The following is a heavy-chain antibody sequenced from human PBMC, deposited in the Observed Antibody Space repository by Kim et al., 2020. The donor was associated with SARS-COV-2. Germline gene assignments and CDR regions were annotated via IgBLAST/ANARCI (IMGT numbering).Heavy chain of an antibody. V-gene: IGHV4-34*01. Sequence: SETLSLTCAVYGGSFSGYYWSWIRQPPGKGLEWIGEINHSGSTNYNPSLKSRVTISVDTSKNQFSLKLSSVTAADTAVYYCARSLPWLRIFDYWGQGTLVTVSS. CDR1: GGSFSGYY. J-gene: IGHJ4*02. CDR2: INHSGST. CDR3: ARSLPWLRIFDY. D-gene: IGHD5-12*01.